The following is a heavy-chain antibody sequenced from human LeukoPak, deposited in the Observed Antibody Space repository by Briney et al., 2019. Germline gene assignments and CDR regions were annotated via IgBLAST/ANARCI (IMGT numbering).Heavy chain of an antibody. CDR3: ATDLLYDSTTP. Sequence: GGSLRLSCAASGFTFSSYSMNWVRQAPGKGLEWVSSISSSSSYIYYADSVKGRFTISRDNAKNSLYLQMNSLRSEDTAVYYCATDLLYDSTTPWGQGTLVTVSS. CDR1: GFTFSSYS. J-gene: IGHJ5*02. CDR2: ISSSSSYI. V-gene: IGHV3-21*04. D-gene: IGHD3-22*01.